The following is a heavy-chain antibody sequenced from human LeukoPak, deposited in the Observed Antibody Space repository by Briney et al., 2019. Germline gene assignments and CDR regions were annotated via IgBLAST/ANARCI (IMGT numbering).Heavy chain of an antibody. CDR1: GGSISSSSYY. CDR2: IYYSGST. V-gene: IGHV4-39*07. J-gene: IGHJ2*01. Sequence: SETLSLTCTVSGGSISSSSYYWGWIRQPLGKGLEWIGSIYYSGSTYYNPSLKSRVTISVDTSKNQFSLRLTSVTAADTAVYYCARRRFARPYWYFDLWGRGTLVTVSS. CDR3: ARRRFARPYWYFDL.